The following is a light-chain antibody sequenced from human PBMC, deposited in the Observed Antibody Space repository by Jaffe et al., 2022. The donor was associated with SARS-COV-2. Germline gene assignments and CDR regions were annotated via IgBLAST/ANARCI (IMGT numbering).Light chain of an antibody. CDR1: QTVLNNSNNKNY. Sequence: DIVMTQSPDSLAVSLGERATINCRSGQTVLNNSNNKNYLAWYQQKPGQPPKLLIYWASTRESGVADRFSGSGSGADFTLTISSLQAEDVAVYYCQQYYSNPPTFGGGTKVEI. J-gene: IGKJ4*01. CDR3: QQYYSNPPT. CDR2: WAS. V-gene: IGKV4-1*01.